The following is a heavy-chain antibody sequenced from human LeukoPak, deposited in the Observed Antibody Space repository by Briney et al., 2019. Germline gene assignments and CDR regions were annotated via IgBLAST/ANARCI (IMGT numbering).Heavy chain of an antibody. Sequence: PGGSLRLSCAASGVTFSSYAMSWVRQAPGKGLEWVSAISGSGGSTYYADSVKGRFTISRDNSKNTLYLQMNSLRAEDTAVYYCAKVYGIAVAGTLDYWGQGTLVTVSS. V-gene: IGHV3-23*01. J-gene: IGHJ4*02. CDR3: AKVYGIAVAGTLDY. CDR1: GVTFSSYA. D-gene: IGHD6-19*01. CDR2: ISGSGGST.